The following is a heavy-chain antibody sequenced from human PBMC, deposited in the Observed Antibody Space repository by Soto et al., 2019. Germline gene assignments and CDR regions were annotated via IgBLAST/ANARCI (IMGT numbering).Heavy chain of an antibody. D-gene: IGHD5-18*01. J-gene: IGHJ6*02. CDR1: GFTFSSYA. CDR2: ISGIGGST. CDR3: AKLGYSYGDYYYYGMDV. V-gene: IGHV3-23*01. Sequence: GGSLRLSCAASGFTFSSYAMSWVRQAPGKGLEWVSAISGIGGSTYYADSVKGRFTISRDNSKNTLYLQMNSLRAEDTAVYYCAKLGYSYGDYYYYGMDVWGQGTTVTVSS.